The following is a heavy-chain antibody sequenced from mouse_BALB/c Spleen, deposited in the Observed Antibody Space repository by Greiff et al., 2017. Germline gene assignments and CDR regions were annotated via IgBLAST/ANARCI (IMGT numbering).Heavy chain of an antibody. J-gene: IGHJ4*01. Sequence: EVKLMESGGGLVKPGGSLKLSCAASGFTFSSYAMSWVRQSPEKRLEWVAEISSGGSYTYYPDTVTGRFTISRDNAKNTLYLEMSSLRSEDTAMYYCARLGPYAMDYWGQGTSVTVSS. CDR1: GFTFSSYA. CDR3: ARLGPYAMDY. V-gene: IGHV5-9-4*01. CDR2: ISSGGSYT. D-gene: IGHD4-1*01.